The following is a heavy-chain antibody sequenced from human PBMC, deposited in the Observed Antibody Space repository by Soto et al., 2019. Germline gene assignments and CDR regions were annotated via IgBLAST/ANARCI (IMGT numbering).Heavy chain of an antibody. D-gene: IGHD3-10*01. Sequence: SVKVSCKASGGTFSSYAISWVRQAPGQGLEWMGGIIPIFGTANYAQKFQGRVTITADESTSTAYMELSSLRSEDTAVYYCARGYYYGSGSYYPYYYYGMDVWGQGTTVTVSS. CDR2: IIPIFGTA. CDR1: GGTFSSYA. V-gene: IGHV1-69*13. CDR3: ARGYYYGSGSYYPYYYYGMDV. J-gene: IGHJ6*02.